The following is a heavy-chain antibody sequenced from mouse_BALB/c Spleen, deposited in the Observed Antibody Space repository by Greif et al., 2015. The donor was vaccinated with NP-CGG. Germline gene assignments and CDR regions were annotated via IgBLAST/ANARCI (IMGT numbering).Heavy chain of an antibody. CDR3: ASGGNYDYFDY. V-gene: IGHV1-69*02. D-gene: IGHD2-1*01. CDR2: IDPSDSET. Sequence: QVQLQQSGAELVKPGAPVKLSCKASGYTFTSYWMNWVKQRPGRGLEWIGRIDPSDSETHYNQKFKDKATLTVDKSSSTAYIQLSSLTSEDSAVYYCASGGNYDYFDYRGQGTTLTVSS. CDR1: GYTFTSYW. J-gene: IGHJ2*01.